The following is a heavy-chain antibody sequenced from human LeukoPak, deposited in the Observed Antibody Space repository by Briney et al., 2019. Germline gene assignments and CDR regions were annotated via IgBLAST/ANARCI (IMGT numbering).Heavy chain of an antibody. CDR3: TELDIVVVPAAPPAFDI. Sequence: KPGRSLRLSCAASGFTFSNAWMSWVRQAPGKGLEWVGRIKSKTDGGTTDYAAPVKGRFTISRDDSKNTLYLQMNSLKTEDTAVYYCTELDIVVVPAAPPAFDIWGQGTMVTVSS. V-gene: IGHV3-15*01. J-gene: IGHJ3*02. CDR1: GFTFSNAW. D-gene: IGHD2-2*03. CDR2: IKSKTDGGTT.